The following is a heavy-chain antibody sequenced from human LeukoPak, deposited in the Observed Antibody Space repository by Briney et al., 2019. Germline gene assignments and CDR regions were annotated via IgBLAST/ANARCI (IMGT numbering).Heavy chain of an antibody. J-gene: IGHJ6*03. CDR3: ARGKSYYDSSGYYPYYYYYYMDV. CDR2: IYYSGST. V-gene: IGHV4-59*01. CDR1: GGSISSYY. D-gene: IGHD3-22*01. Sequence: SETLSLTCTVSGGSISSYYWSWIRQPPGRGLEWIGYIYYSGSTNYNPSLKSRVTISVDTSKNQFSLKLSSVTAADTAVYYCARGKSYYDSSGYYPYYYYYYMDVWGKGTTVTISS.